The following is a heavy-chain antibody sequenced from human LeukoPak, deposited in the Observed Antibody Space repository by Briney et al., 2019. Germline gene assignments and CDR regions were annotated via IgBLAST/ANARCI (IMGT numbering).Heavy chain of an antibody. CDR1: GYTFTGYY. CDR2: INPNSGGT. V-gene: IGHV1-2*02. Sequence: GASVKVSCKASGYTFTGYYMHWVRQAPGQGLEWMGWINPNSGGTNYAQKFQGRVTMTRDTSISTAYMELSRLRSDDTAVYYCARDIREDSSSWYQEDYWGQGTLVTVSS. CDR3: ARDIREDSSSWYQEDY. J-gene: IGHJ4*02. D-gene: IGHD6-13*01.